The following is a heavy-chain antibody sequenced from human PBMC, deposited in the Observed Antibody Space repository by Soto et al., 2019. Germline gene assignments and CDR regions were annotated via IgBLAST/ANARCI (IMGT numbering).Heavy chain of an antibody. CDR3: ARGDKTLNWFDP. J-gene: IGHJ5*02. Sequence: GASVKVSCKASGYTFTSYAMHWVRQAPGQRLEWMGWINAGNGNTKYSQKFQGRVTITRDTSASTAYMELSSLRSEDTAVYYCARGDKTLNWFDPWGQGTLVTVSS. V-gene: IGHV1-3*01. CDR1: GYTFTSYA. CDR2: INAGNGNT.